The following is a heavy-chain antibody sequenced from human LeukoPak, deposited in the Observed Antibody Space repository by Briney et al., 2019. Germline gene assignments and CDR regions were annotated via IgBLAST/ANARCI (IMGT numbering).Heavy chain of an antibody. D-gene: IGHD3-10*01. Sequence: GGSLRLSCAASGFTFSSYGMHWVRQAPGKGLEWVAVIWYDGSNKYYADSVKGRFTISRDNSKNTLYLQMNSLGAEDTAVYYCARDVLWFGELLRYYYYYGMDVWGQGTTVTVSS. CDR2: IWYDGSNK. CDR1: GFTFSSYG. J-gene: IGHJ6*02. V-gene: IGHV3-33*01. CDR3: ARDVLWFGELLRYYYYYGMDV.